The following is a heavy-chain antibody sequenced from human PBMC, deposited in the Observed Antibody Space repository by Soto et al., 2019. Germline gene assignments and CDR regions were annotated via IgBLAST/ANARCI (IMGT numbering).Heavy chain of an antibody. CDR2: LNPDGSVK. CDR1: GLSFSDSW. CDR3: AKQSLEPTRDY. V-gene: IGHV3-7*03. D-gene: IGHD1-1*01. J-gene: IGHJ4*02. Sequence: GGSLRLSCAVSGLSFSDSWMSWIRQPPGKGLEWVAHLNPDGSVKYNVYSVKGRFTISRHNARNSLYLQMRGLRADDAAVSYWAKQSLEPTRDYWGRGALVTLS.